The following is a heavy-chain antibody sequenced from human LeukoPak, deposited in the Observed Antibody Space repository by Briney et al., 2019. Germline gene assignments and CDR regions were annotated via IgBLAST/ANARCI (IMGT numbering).Heavy chain of an antibody. CDR3: AKERKLLPFDC. Sequence: GGSLRLSCAGSGFTFSDFWMTWVRQTPGKGLEWVAFIQNDEIDKFYADSVKGRFTVSRDNSKNTLYLQMNSLRAEDTAVYYCAKERKLLPFDCWGQGTLVTVSS. CDR2: IQNDEIDK. J-gene: IGHJ4*02. CDR1: GFTFSDFW. V-gene: IGHV3-30*02. D-gene: IGHD4-23*01.